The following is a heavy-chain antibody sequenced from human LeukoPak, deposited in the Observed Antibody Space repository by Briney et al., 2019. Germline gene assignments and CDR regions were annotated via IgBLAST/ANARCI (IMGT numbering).Heavy chain of an antibody. CDR2: MNPNSGNT. Sequence: ASVKVSCKASGYTFTSYDINWVRQATGQGLEWMGWMNPNSGNTGYAQKFQGRVTITRNTSISTAYMELSSLRSEDTAVYYCARGPSVAAAGPYYYYYYMGVWGKGTTVTVSS. J-gene: IGHJ6*03. V-gene: IGHV1-8*03. CDR1: GYTFTSYD. D-gene: IGHD6-13*01. CDR3: ARGPSVAAAGPYYYYYYMGV.